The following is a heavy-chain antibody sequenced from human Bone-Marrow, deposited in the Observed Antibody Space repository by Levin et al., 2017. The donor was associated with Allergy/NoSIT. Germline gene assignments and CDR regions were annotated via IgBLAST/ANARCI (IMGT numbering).Heavy chain of an antibody. CDR3: TNVAPRQRGSGLCGGDEY. CDR2: IDAGGRGT. D-gene: IGHD6-19*01. J-gene: IGHJ4*02. CDR1: GFTFRTYV. V-gene: IGHV3-23*01. Sequence: GESLKISCAASGFTFRTYVMSWVRQAPGKGLEWVSSIDAGGRGTYYADSVKGRFTISRDNSKNTAYLQINSLRAEDTALYYCTNVAPRQRGSGLCGGDEYWGQGTLVTVSS.